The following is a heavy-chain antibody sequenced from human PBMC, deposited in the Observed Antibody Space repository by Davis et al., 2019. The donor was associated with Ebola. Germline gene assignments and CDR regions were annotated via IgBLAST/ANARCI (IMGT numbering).Heavy chain of an antibody. V-gene: IGHV1-69*06. D-gene: IGHD5-12*01. CDR2: IIPIFGTA. J-gene: IGHJ6*02. CDR1: GGTFSSYA. Sequence: AASVQVSCKASGGTFSSYAISWVRQAPGQGLEWMGGIIPIFGTANYAQKFQGRVTITADKSTSTAYMELSSLRSEDTAVYYCASGIVATILRAYYGMDVWGQGTTVTVSS. CDR3: ASGIVATILRAYYGMDV.